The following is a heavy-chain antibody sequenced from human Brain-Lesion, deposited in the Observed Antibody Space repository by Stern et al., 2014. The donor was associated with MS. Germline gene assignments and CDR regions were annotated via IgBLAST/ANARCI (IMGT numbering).Heavy chain of an antibody. Sequence: QVQLVESGAEVKKPGASVKVSCKTSGYIFTGYYIHWVRQAPGQGLEWMGWIKPNTGGTKYAQKVQGRVTMSRDTSISTAYVELSSLTSDDTAVYYCARDQRGITIFGVVTDYYYLGMDVWGQGTTVTVSS. CDR1: GYIFTGYY. CDR3: ARDQRGITIFGVVTDYYYLGMDV. D-gene: IGHD3-3*01. V-gene: IGHV1-2*02. CDR2: IKPNTGGT. J-gene: IGHJ6*02.